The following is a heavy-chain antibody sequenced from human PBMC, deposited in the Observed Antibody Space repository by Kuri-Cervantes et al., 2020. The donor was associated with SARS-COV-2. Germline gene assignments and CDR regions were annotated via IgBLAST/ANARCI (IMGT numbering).Heavy chain of an antibody. J-gene: IGHJ4*02. Sequence: SETLSLTCSVSGDSIRSTSYYWGWIRQPPGKGPEWIGNIYYSGSTYYSPSLKSRVTISVDMSKNQFSLNLNSVTAADTAVYYCARLVRQYSSSSSPDYWGQGTLVTVSS. D-gene: IGHD6-6*01. V-gene: IGHV4-39*01. CDR3: ARLVRQYSSSSSPDY. CDR2: IYYSGST. CDR1: GDSIRSTSYY.